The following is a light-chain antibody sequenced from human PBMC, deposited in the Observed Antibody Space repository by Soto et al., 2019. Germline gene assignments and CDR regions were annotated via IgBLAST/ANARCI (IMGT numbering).Light chain of an antibody. J-gene: IGLJ2*01. CDR2: DVS. CDR3: SSYTTSSTVV. V-gene: IGLV2-14*03. CDR1: SSYVGGYNY. Sequence: QSALTQPASVSGSPGQSITISCTGTSSYVGGYNYVSWYQQHPGKAPTLMIYDVSDRPSGVSNRFSGSKSGNTASLTISGLQAEDEADYYCSSYTTSSTVVFGGGTKVTVL.